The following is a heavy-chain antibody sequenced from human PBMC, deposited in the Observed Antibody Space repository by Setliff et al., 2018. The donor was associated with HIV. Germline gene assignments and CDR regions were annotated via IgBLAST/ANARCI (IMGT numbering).Heavy chain of an antibody. CDR2: LYSGGGVS. CDR1: GFRISNYA. V-gene: IGHV3-23*03. CDR3: ARAAVVGRPLYYFDS. D-gene: IGHD2-15*01. Sequence: GGSLRLSCAVSGFRISNYAMSWVRQAPGKGLEWVSTLYSGGGVSYYGDSVKGRFTISSDDGTVYLQLNSLRAEDTALYYCARAAVVGRPLYYFDSWGQGTLVTSPQ. J-gene: IGHJ4*02.